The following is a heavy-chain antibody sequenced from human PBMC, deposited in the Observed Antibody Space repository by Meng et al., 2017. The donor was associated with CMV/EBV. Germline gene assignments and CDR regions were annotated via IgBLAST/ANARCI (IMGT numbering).Heavy chain of an antibody. CDR2: LIPMLDTP. D-gene: IGHD3-16*01. J-gene: IGHJ2*01. V-gene: IGHV1-69*10. CDR3: AKRDGRSPWYFDL. CDR1: GGTFSSYV. Sequence: SVKVSCKASGGTFSSYVLNWVRQAPGQGLEWMGGLIPMLDTPEYAQKFQGRVTITADKSTSTAYRELTSLTSDDTAVYYCAKRDGRSPWYFDLWGRGTLVTVSS.